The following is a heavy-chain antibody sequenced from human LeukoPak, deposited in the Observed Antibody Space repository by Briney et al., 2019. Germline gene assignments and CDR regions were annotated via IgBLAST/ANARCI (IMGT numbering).Heavy chain of an antibody. D-gene: IGHD2-2*02. Sequence: PSETLSLTCTVSGGSISSSHYYWGWIRQPPGKGLEWIGTLYYSGTTYYNPSLESRVTISEDTSKNQFSLTLRSVTAADTAVYYCARDIVVVPAAIERYYYYYYMDVWGKGTTVTVSS. CDR2: LYYSGTT. CDR3: ARDIVVVPAAIERYYYYYYMDV. CDR1: GGSISSSHYY. V-gene: IGHV4-39*02. J-gene: IGHJ6*03.